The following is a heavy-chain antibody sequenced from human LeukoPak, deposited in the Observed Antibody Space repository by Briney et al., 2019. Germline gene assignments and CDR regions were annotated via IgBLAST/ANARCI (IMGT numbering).Heavy chain of an antibody. V-gene: IGHV1-18*01. Sequence: GASVKVSSKASGYTFNTYGISWVRQAPGQGLEWMGWISTYNGDVIYVQNLQGRVTMTTDTSTSTAYMELMNLRSDDTAVYYCLRDAQRPRLTPDYWGQGTLVTVSS. CDR3: LRDAQRPRLTPDY. J-gene: IGHJ4*02. D-gene: IGHD6-25*01. CDR2: ISTYNGDV. CDR1: GYTFNTYG.